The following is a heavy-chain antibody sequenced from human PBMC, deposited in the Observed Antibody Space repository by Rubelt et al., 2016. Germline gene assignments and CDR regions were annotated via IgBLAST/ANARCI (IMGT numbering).Heavy chain of an antibody. CDR1: GFSLSNARMG. J-gene: IGHJ4*02. D-gene: IGHD3-9*01. V-gene: IGHV2-26*01. CDR2: IFSNDEK. CDR3: ARIDYYDILTGSYYFDY. Sequence: QVTLKESGPVLVKPTETLTLTCTVSGFSLSNARMGVSWIRQPPGKALEWLAHIFSNDEKSYSTSLKSRLTISKDTSQSQVVLTMTNMDPVDTATYYCARIDYYDILTGSYYFDYWGQGTLVTVSS.